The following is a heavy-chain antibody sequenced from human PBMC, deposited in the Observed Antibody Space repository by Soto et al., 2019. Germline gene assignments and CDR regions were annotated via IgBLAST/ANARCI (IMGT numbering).Heavy chain of an antibody. Sequence: QVQLQESGPGLVKPSQTLSLTCTVSGGSISSCGYYWSWIRQHPLKGLAWIGYIYYSGSTYYNPSLKSRVTISVDTSKNQFSLKLSSVTAADTAVDYCATSSSPNPYYYGMDVWGHGTTVTVSS. CDR1: GGSISSCGYY. CDR3: ATSSSPNPYYYGMDV. J-gene: IGHJ6*02. V-gene: IGHV4-31*03. CDR2: IYYSGST.